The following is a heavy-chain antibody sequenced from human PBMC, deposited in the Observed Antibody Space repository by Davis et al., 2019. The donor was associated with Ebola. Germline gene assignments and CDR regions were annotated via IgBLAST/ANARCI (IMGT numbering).Heavy chain of an antibody. CDR2: ISYDGSNK. J-gene: IGHJ2*01. D-gene: IGHD1-14*01. Sequence: GESLKISCAASGFTFSSYWMHWVRQAPGKGLEWVAVISYDGSNKYYADSVKGRFTISRDNSKNTLFLQMSGLRAEDTAVYYCARDLPGGDWYFDLWGRGTLVTVSS. CDR1: GFTFSSYW. CDR3: ARDLPGGDWYFDL. V-gene: IGHV3-30*03.